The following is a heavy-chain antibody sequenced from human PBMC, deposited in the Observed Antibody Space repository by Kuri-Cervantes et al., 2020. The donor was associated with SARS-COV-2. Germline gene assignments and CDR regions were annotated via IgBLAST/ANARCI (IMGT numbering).Heavy chain of an antibody. CDR3: ARDGHYDFWSGHFDY. CDR2: SSSNGGST. Sequence: GESLKIPCSASGFTFSRYAMHWVRQAPGKGLEYVSASSSNGGSTYYADSVKGRSTISRDNSKNTLYLQMSSLRAEDMAMYYCARDGHYDFWSGHFDYWGQGTLVTVSS. V-gene: IGHV3-64D*06. D-gene: IGHD3-3*01. J-gene: IGHJ4*02. CDR1: GFTFSRYA.